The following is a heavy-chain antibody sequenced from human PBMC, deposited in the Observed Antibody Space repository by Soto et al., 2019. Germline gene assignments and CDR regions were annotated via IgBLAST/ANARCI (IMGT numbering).Heavy chain of an antibody. CDR3: AKGRGTIVVTDAYDI. J-gene: IGHJ3*02. Sequence: GGSLRLSCGGSGFSLDDYTMHWVRQAPGKGPEWVASLSWNSGFSGYVDSVKGRFTISRDNAQSSVHLQMNNLRTEDTALYYCAKGRGTIVVTDAYDIWGQGTMVTVSS. CDR1: GFSLDDYT. CDR2: LSWNSGFS. V-gene: IGHV3-9*01. D-gene: IGHD3-22*01.